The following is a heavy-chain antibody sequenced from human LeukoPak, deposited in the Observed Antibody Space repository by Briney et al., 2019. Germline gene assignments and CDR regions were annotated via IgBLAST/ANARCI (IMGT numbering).Heavy chain of an antibody. CDR3: ARAAAAGHTDY. J-gene: IGHJ4*02. CDR2: IKQDGSEK. V-gene: IGHV3-7*01. D-gene: IGHD6-13*01. Sequence: GGSLRLSCAASGFTFSSYGMHWVRQAPGKGLEWVANIKQDGSEKYYVDSVKGRFTISRDNAKNSLYLQMNSLRAEDTAVYYCARAAAAGHTDYWGQGTLVTVSS. CDR1: GFTFSSYG.